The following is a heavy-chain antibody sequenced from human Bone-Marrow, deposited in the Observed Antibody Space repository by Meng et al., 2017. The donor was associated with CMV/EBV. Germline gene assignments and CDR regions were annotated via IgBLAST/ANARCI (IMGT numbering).Heavy chain of an antibody. CDR1: GYHFNPYY. D-gene: IGHD1-1*01. CDR3: ARGGPIGIWSDIYY. CDR2: MNPSGGTT. Sequence: SGYHFNPYYLHWVGQAPGQGVEWMGIMNPSGGTTIYAQKFRDRITMTRDTSTSTLYLELYSLTSEDTALYFCARGGPIGIWSDIYYWGQGTLVTVSS. J-gene: IGHJ4*02. V-gene: IGHV1-46*02.